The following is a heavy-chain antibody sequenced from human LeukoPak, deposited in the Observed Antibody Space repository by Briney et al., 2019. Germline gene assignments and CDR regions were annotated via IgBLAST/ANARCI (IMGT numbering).Heavy chain of an antibody. CDR1: GFTFDDYA. V-gene: IGHV3-9*01. D-gene: IGHD6-13*01. J-gene: IGHJ4*02. CDR2: ISWNSGSI. CDR3: AKDEGDSSSFMDY. Sequence: PGRSLRLSCAASGFTFDDYAMHWVRQAPGKGLEWVSGISWNSGSIGYADSVKGRFTISRDNAKNSLYLQMNSLRAEDTALYYCAKDEGDSSSFMDYWGQGTLVTVCS.